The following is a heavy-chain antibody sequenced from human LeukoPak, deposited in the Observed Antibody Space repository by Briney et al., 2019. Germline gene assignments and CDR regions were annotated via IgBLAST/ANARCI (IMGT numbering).Heavy chain of an antibody. J-gene: IGHJ4*02. V-gene: IGHV3-48*03. CDR1: GFTFSSYE. CDR3: ASRNSLFI. Sequence: GGSLRLSCAASGFTFSSYEMNWVRQAPGKGLEWVSYISSSGRSIYNADSVKGRFTISRDNAKNSLYLQMNSLRAEDTAVYYCASRNSLFIWGQGTLVTVSS. CDR2: ISSSGRSI. D-gene: IGHD4-23*01.